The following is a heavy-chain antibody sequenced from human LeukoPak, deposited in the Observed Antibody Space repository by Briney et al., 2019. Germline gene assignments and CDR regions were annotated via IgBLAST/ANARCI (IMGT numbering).Heavy chain of an antibody. CDR2: IIPILGIA. D-gene: IGHD3-10*01. CDR3: ARADHMVRGVITPNYYYYGMDV. Sequence: SVKVSCKASGGTFSSYAISWVRQAPGQGLEWVGRIIPILGIANYAQKFQGRVTITADKSTSTAYMELSSLRSEDTAVYYCARADHMVRGVITPNYYYYGMDVWGQGTTVTVSS. V-gene: IGHV1-69*04. CDR1: GGTFSSYA. J-gene: IGHJ6*02.